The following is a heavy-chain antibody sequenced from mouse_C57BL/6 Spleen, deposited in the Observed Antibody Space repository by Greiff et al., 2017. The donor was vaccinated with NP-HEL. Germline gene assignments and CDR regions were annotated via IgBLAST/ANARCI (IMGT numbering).Heavy chain of an antibody. CDR3: ARSLYYYGSSYCFDY. Sequence: QVTLKESGPGILQSSQTLSLTCSFSGFSLSTSGMGVSWIRQPSGKGLEWLAHIYWDDDKRYNPSLKRRLTISKDTSRNQVFLKITSVDTADTATYYCARSLYYYGSSYCFDYWGQGTTLTVSS. D-gene: IGHD1-1*01. J-gene: IGHJ2*01. CDR2: IYWDDDK. V-gene: IGHV8-12*01. CDR1: GFSLSTSGMG.